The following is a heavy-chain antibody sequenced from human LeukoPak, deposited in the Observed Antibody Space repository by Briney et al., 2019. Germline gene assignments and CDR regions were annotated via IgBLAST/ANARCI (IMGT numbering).Heavy chain of an antibody. CDR1: GFTFSSYA. CDR2: ISGSGGST. CDR3: AKDWYAFGAYPTYYFDY. V-gene: IGHV3-23*01. D-gene: IGHD3-10*01. J-gene: IGHJ4*02. Sequence: GGSLRLSCAASGFTFSSYAMSWVRQAPGKGLEWVSAISGSGGSTYYADSVKGRFTISRDNSKNTLYLQMNSLRVEDTAVYYCAKDWYAFGAYPTYYFDYWGQGTLVTVSS.